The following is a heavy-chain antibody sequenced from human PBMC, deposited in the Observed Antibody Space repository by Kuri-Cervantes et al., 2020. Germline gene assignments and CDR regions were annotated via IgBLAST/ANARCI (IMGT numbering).Heavy chain of an antibody. CDR2: ISAFNGNT. Sequence: ASVKVSCKASGYTFTKYGISWVRQAPGQGLEWMGWISAFNGNTDYAQKLQGRVTMTTDTSTSTAYMELRSLRSDDTAVYYCARVPHPPILRFLEWLLYLDYWGQGTLVTVSS. CDR3: ARVPHPPILRFLEWLLYLDY. D-gene: IGHD3-3*01. CDR1: GYTFTKYG. V-gene: IGHV1-18*01. J-gene: IGHJ4*02.